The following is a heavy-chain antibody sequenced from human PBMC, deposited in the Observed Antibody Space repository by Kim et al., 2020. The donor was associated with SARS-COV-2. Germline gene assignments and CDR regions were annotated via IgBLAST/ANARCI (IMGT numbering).Heavy chain of an antibody. J-gene: IGHJ6*02. D-gene: IGHD3-3*01. Sequence: AESLNGRLTISRDNSKNLLYLQMNSLRVEDTAVYFCANLWSGYGLDVWGQGTTVSVSS. CDR3: ANLWSGYGLDV. V-gene: IGHV3-23*03.